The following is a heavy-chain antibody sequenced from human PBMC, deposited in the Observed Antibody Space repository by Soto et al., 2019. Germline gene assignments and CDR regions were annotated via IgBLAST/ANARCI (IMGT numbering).Heavy chain of an antibody. Sequence: SETLSLTCTVSGGSISSYYWSWIRQPPGKGLEWIGYIYYSGSTNYNPSLKSRVTISVDTSKNQFSLKLSSVTAADTAVYYCARGLHYDSSGYYFRYFDYWGQGTLVTVSS. V-gene: IGHV4-59*01. D-gene: IGHD3-22*01. CDR1: GGSISSYY. CDR2: IYYSGST. CDR3: ARGLHYDSSGYYFRYFDY. J-gene: IGHJ4*02.